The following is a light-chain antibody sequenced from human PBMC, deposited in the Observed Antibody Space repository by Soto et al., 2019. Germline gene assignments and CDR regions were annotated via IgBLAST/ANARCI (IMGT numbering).Light chain of an antibody. CDR1: QSVRSRS. CDR3: QQYSDLPMT. CDR2: GAS. V-gene: IGKV3-20*01. Sequence: EIVQTQSPATLSLSPWERATLSCRASQSVRSRSLAWYQHNPGQAPRLLMYGASNRATGIPDRFSGSASGTDFTLTISRLEPEDFAVYFCQQYSDLPMTVGQGTRLEIK. J-gene: IGKJ5*01.